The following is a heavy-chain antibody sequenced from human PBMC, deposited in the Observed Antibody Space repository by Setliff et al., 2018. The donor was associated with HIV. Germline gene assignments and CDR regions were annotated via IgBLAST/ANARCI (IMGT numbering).Heavy chain of an antibody. Sequence: ASVKVSCKSSGYILIDYGITWVRQAPGQGLEWMGWISTYNGNSNNAQNLQGRVTMTTDTSTTTAYMELRSLRSDDTGVYYCARDKGGSWGGLDYWGQGTLVTVSS. J-gene: IGHJ4*02. CDR1: GYILIDYG. CDR2: ISTYNGNS. V-gene: IGHV1-18*01. CDR3: ARDKGGSWGGLDY. D-gene: IGHD1-26*01.